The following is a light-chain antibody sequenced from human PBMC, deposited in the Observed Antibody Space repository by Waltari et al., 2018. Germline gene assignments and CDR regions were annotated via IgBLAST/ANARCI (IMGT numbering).Light chain of an antibody. CDR3: QQYDISPLT. CDR2: GAS. CDR1: QTVRTTY. V-gene: IGKV3-20*01. Sequence: EIVLTQSPGTLSLSPGERATLYCRASQTVRTTYLAWYQQKPGQAPTLLIYGASSRATGIPDRFSGSGSGTDFSLTISSLEPEDFAVYYCQQYDISPLTFGGGTKVETK. J-gene: IGKJ4*01.